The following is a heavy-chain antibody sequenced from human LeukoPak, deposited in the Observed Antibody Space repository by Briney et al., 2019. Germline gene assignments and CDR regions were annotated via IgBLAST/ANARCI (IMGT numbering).Heavy chain of an antibody. D-gene: IGHD2-8*01. V-gene: IGHV4-4*07. CDR2: IYTSGST. J-gene: IGHJ3*02. Sequence: PSETLSLTCTVSSGSISSYYWSWIRQPAGKGLEWIGRIYTSGSTNYNPSLKSRVTMSVDTSKNQFSLKLSSVTAADTAVYYCARDRAMAGTNGAFDIWGQGTMVTVSS. CDR3: ARDRAMAGTNGAFDI. CDR1: SGSISSYY.